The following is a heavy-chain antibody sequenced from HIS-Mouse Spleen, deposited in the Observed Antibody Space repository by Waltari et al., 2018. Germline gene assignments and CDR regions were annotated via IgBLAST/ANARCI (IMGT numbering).Heavy chain of an antibody. Sequence: QLQLQESGPGLVKPSETLSLTCTVSGGSISSSSYYCGWIRQPPGKGLEWIGGIYYTGSTYYNPSLKSRVTISVDTSKNQFSLKLSSVTAADTAVYYCAREIPYSSSWYDWYFDLWGRGTLVTVSS. CDR2: IYYTGST. CDR1: GGSISSSSYY. CDR3: AREIPYSSSWYDWYFDL. J-gene: IGHJ2*01. V-gene: IGHV4-39*07. D-gene: IGHD6-13*01.